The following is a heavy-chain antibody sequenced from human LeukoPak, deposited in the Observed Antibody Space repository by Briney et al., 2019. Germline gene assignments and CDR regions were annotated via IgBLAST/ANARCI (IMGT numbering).Heavy chain of an antibody. CDR1: GFTFSSYS. Sequence: GGSLRLSCAASGFTFSSYSMNWVRQAPGKGLEWVSSISSGSSYIYYADSVKGRFTISRDNAKNSLYLQMNSLRAEDTAVYYCARRRGYSYGVDYWGQGTLVTVSS. V-gene: IGHV3-21*01. CDR2: ISSGSSYI. D-gene: IGHD5-18*01. J-gene: IGHJ4*02. CDR3: ARRRGYSYGVDY.